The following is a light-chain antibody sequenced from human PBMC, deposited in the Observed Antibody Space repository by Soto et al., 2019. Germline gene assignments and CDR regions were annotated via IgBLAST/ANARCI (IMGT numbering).Light chain of an antibody. CDR1: QSVSSN. V-gene: IGKV3-15*01. CDR3: QHCNNWPRT. Sequence: EIVMTQSPATLSVSPGERATLSCRASQSVSSNLAWYQQQPGQAPMLLIYGASTRATGIPARFSGSGSGTEFTLTISSLQSEDFAVYYCQHCNNWPRTFGQGTKVEIK. J-gene: IGKJ1*01. CDR2: GAS.